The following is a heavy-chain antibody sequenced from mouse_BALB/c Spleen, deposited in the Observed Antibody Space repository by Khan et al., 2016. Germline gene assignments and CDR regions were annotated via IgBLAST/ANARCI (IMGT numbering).Heavy chain of an antibody. CDR1: GYTFTSAG. CDR3: ARSYSTYALDY. CDR2: INTHSGVP. Sequence: QIQLVQSGPELKKPGETVRISCKASGYTFTSAGMQWVQKMPGKGLKWIGWINTHSGVPKYAEDFQGRFAFSLETSANTAYFQISNLTNEDTATYFCARSYSTYALDYWSQGTSVTVSS. V-gene: IGHV9-4*02. J-gene: IGHJ4*01. D-gene: IGHD1-1*01.